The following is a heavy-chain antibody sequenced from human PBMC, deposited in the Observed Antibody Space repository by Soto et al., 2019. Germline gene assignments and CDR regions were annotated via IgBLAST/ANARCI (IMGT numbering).Heavy chain of an antibody. CDR3: TTRLFH. Sequence: GGSLRLSCAASGFTFSNAWMNWVRQAPGKGLEWVGRIKNKADGGATDYAAPVKGRFIISRDDSKNTLYLQMNSLKTEDTAIYYCTTRLFHWGQGAAVTVSS. V-gene: IGHV3-15*07. CDR2: IKNKADGGAT. J-gene: IGHJ4*02. CDR1: GFTFSNAW.